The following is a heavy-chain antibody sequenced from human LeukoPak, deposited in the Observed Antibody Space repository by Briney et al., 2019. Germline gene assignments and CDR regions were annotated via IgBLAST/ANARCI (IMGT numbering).Heavy chain of an antibody. D-gene: IGHD6-19*01. CDR3: ARQGSGWYSRFDY. CDR1: GGSISSYY. V-gene: IGHV4-59*08. CDR2: IYYSGST. Sequence: SETLSLTCTVSGGSISSYYWSWIRQPPGKGLEWIGYIYYSGSTNYNPSLESRVTISVDTSKNQFSLKLSSVTAADTAVYYCARQGSGWYSRFDYWGQGTLVTVSS. J-gene: IGHJ4*02.